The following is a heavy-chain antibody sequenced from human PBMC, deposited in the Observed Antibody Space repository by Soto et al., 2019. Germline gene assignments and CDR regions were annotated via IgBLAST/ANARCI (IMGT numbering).Heavy chain of an antibody. CDR1: RYTFTSYY. V-gene: IGHV1-46*01. D-gene: IGHD6-13*01. Sequence: ASVKVSCKASRYTFTSYYLHWVRQAPGQGLEGMGIINPSGGSTSYAQKFQGRVTMTRDTSASTVYMELSSLRSEDTAVYYCATAVGIAATPLDYWGQGTLVTVSS. CDR2: INPSGGST. J-gene: IGHJ4*02. CDR3: ATAVGIAATPLDY.